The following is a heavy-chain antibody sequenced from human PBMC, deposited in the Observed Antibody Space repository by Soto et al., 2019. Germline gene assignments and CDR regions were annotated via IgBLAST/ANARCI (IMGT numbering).Heavy chain of an antibody. V-gene: IGHV3-23*01. CDR2: ISGSGGST. J-gene: IGHJ4*02. D-gene: IGHD4-17*01. CDR3: AKVMDYGDYVGIDY. Sequence: GGSLRLSCAASGFTFSSYAMSWVRQAPGKGLEWVSAISGSGGSTYYADSVKGRFTISRDNSKNTLYLQMNSLRAEGTAVYYCAKVMDYGDYVGIDYWGQGTLVTVSS. CDR1: GFTFSSYA.